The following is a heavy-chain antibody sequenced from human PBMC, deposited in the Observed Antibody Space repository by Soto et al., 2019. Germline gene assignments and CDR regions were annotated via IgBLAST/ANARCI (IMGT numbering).Heavy chain of an antibody. CDR1: GDNFLNYG. CDR2: ISVYHGNT. D-gene: IGHD3-10*01. Sequence: GASVKVSCKTSGDNFLNYGMSWVRQAPGQGPEWMGWISVYHGNTIYAQNFQGRVTMTTDTSTSPAYMELTSLRSDDTGVYYCARDHGGATMALLYWGQGTLVTVSS. CDR3: ARDHGGATMALLY. V-gene: IGHV1-18*04. J-gene: IGHJ4*02.